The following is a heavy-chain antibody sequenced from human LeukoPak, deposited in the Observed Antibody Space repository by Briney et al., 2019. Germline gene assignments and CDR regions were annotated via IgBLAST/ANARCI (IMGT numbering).Heavy chain of an antibody. CDR1: GGSFSGYY. D-gene: IGHD3-10*01. CDR3: ACRLLWFGESE. V-gene: IGHV4-34*01. CDR2: INHSGST. J-gene: IGHJ3*01. Sequence: SETLSLTCAVSGGSFSGYYWSWIRQPPGKGLEWIGEINHSGSTNYNPSLKSRVTISVDTSKNQFSLKLSSVTAADTAVYYCACRLLWFGESEWGQGTMVTVSS.